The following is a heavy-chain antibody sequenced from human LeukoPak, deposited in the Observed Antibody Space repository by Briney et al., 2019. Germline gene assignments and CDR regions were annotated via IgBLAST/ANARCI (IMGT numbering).Heavy chain of an antibody. CDR1: GFTFSNAW. J-gene: IGHJ4*02. CDR3: TTNRGPIAYCGGDCYPPRD. D-gene: IGHD2-21*02. CDR2: IKSKTDGGTT. Sequence: PGGSLRLSCAASGFTFSNAWMSWVRQAPGKGREWVGRIKSKTDGGTTDYAAPVKGRFTISRDDSKNTLYLQMNSLKTEDTAVYYCTTNRGPIAYCGGDCYPPRDWGQGTLVTVSS. V-gene: IGHV3-15*01.